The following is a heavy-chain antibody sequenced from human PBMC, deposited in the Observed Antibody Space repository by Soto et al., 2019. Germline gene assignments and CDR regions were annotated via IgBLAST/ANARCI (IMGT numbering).Heavy chain of an antibody. D-gene: IGHD6-13*01. CDR1: GGTFSSYA. CDR3: ARGPAYIAAVGTFDY. Sequence: QVQLVQSGAEVKKPGSSVKVSCKASGGTFSSYAISWVRQAPGQGLEWMGGMIPIFGTANYAQKFQGRVTITADESTSTAYMEQSSLRSGDTAVYYCARGPAYIAAVGTFDYWGQGTLVTVSS. J-gene: IGHJ4*02. V-gene: IGHV1-69*01. CDR2: MIPIFGTA.